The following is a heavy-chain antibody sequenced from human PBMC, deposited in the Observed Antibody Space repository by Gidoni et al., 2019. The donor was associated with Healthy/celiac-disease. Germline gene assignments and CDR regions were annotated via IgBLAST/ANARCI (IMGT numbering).Heavy chain of an antibody. CDR1: GITVSRYG. CDR2: ISYAGSNK. CDR3: AKDHYSSSSGEYFDY. D-gene: IGHD6-6*01. Sequence: QVQLVESGGGVIQPGRTLRLCGAACGITVSRYGTHWVRQAPGKGLEWVAVISYAGSNKYYADSVKGRFTISRDNSKNTLYLQMNSLRAEDTAVYYCAKDHYSSSSGEYFDYWGQGTLVTVSS. J-gene: IGHJ4*02. V-gene: IGHV3-30*18.